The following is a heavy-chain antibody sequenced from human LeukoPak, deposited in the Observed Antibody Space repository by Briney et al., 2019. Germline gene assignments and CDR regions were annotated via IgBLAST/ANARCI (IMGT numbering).Heavy chain of an antibody. J-gene: IGHJ4*02. D-gene: IGHD3-9*01. CDR3: ARGSPGYFDDFDY. Sequence: ASVKVSCKAAGYTFTSYGISWGRQAHGQGHEWKGWISAYNGNTNYAQTLQGRVTMTPDTSTSTAYMELRSLRSDDTAVYYCARGSPGYFDDFDYWGQGTLVTVSS. V-gene: IGHV1-18*01. CDR2: ISAYNGNT. CDR1: GYTFTSYG.